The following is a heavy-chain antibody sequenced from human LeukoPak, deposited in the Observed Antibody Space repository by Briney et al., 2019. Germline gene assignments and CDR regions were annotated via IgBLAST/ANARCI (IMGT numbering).Heavy chain of an antibody. Sequence: GESLKISCKGSGYSFNTYWIGWVRQMPGKGLEWMGIIYPGDSDTRYSPSFQGQVTIAADKSISTAYLQWSSLKASDTGMYYCARRTLGAIDAFDIWGPGTMVTVSS. CDR1: GYSFNTYW. V-gene: IGHV5-51*01. D-gene: IGHD1-26*01. CDR3: ARRTLGAIDAFDI. J-gene: IGHJ3*02. CDR2: IYPGDSDT.